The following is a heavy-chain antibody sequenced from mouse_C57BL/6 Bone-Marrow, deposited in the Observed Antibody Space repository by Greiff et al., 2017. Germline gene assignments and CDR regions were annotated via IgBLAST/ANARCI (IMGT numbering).Heavy chain of an antibody. CDR3: ARSDWDWYFDV. V-gene: IGHV1-55*01. D-gene: IGHD4-1*01. Sequence: VQLQQPGAELVKPGASVKMSCKASGYTFTSYWITWVKPRPGQGLEWIGDIYPGSGSTNYNEKFKSKATLTVYTSSSTAYMQLSSLTSEDSAVYYCARSDWDWYFDVWGTGTTVTVSS. CDR1: GYTFTSYW. CDR2: IYPGSGST. J-gene: IGHJ1*03.